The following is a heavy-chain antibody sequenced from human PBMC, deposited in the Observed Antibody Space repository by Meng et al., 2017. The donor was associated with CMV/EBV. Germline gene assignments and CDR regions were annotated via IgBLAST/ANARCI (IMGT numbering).Heavy chain of an antibody. Sequence: GGSLRLSCAASGFTFSSYDMHWVRQATGKGLEWVSAIGTAGYTYYPGSVKGRFTISRENAKNSLYLQMNSLRAEDTAVYYCARDGADDDYSNSNYYYYYGMDVWGQGTTVTVSS. CDR2: IGTAGYT. J-gene: IGHJ6*02. CDR3: ARDGADDDYSNSNYYYYYGMDV. CDR1: GFTFSSYD. D-gene: IGHD4-11*01. V-gene: IGHV3-13*01.